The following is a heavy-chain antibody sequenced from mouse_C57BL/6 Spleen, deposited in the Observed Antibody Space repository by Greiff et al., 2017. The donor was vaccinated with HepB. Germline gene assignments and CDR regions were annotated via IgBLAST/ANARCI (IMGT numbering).Heavy chain of an antibody. CDR2: IYPGDGDT. Sequence: QVQLLQSGPELVKPGASVKLSCKASGFAFSSSWMNWVKQRPGKGLEWIGRIYPGDGDTNYNGKFKGKATLTTDKSSSKAYMQLSSLTSEDSAVYCCARGATVDWGQGTTLTVSS. CDR3: ARGATVD. CDR1: GFAFSSSW. D-gene: IGHD1-1*01. J-gene: IGHJ2*01. V-gene: IGHV1-82*01.